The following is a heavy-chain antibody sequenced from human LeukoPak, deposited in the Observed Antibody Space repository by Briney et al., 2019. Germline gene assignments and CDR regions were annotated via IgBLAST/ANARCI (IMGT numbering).Heavy chain of an antibody. Sequence: ASVKVSCKASGYTFTNFGISWVRQAPGQGLEWMGWISTYKGNTNCAQKLQDRVTMTTDTSTTTAYMELRSLRSDDTAVYYCARAGGWAREDYKADAFHIWGQGTMVTVSS. V-gene: IGHV1-18*01. CDR3: ARAGGWAREDYKADAFHI. CDR2: ISTYKGNT. CDR1: GYTFTNFG. J-gene: IGHJ3*02. D-gene: IGHD6-19*01.